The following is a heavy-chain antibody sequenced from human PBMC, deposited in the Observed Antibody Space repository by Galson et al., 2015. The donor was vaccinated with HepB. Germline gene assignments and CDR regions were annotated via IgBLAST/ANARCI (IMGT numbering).Heavy chain of an antibody. D-gene: IGHD2-2*01. J-gene: IGHJ5*02. V-gene: IGHV3-30-3*01. Sequence: SLRLSCAASGFTFSSYAMHWVRQAPGKGLEWVAVISYDGSNKYYADSVKGRFTISRDNSKNTLYLQMNSLRAEDTAVYYCARGRGGYCSSTSCRNWFDPWGQGTLVTVSS. CDR1: GFTFSSYA. CDR2: ISYDGSNK. CDR3: ARGRGGYCSSTSCRNWFDP.